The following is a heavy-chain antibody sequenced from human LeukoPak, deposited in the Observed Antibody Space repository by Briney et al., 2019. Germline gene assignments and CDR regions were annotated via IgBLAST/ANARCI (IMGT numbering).Heavy chain of an antibody. CDR3: ARGGGSTWYDY. D-gene: IGHD6-13*01. CDR2: ISAYNGNT. J-gene: IGHJ4*02. Sequence: GASVKVSCKASGYTFTSYGISWVRQAPGQGLEWMGWISAYNGNTNYAQKLQGRVTITRSTSISTAYMELSSLKSEDTAVYYCARGGGSTWYDYWGQGTLVTVSS. V-gene: IGHV1-18*01. CDR1: GYTFTSYG.